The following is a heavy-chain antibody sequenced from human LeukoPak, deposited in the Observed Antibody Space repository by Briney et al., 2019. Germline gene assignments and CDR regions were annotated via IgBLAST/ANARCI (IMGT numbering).Heavy chain of an antibody. Sequence: GASVKVSCKASGYTFTGYYMHWVRQAPGQGLEWMGWINPNSGGTNYAQKFQGRVTMTRDTSISTAYMELSRLRSDDTAVYYCARARLGPYYYYYMDVWGKGTTVTVSS. J-gene: IGHJ6*03. CDR3: ARARLGPYYYYYMDV. CDR2: INPNSGGT. CDR1: GYTFTGYY. V-gene: IGHV1-2*02. D-gene: IGHD4-11*01.